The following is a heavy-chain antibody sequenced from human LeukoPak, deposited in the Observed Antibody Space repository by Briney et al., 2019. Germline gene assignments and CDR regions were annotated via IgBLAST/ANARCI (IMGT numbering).Heavy chain of an antibody. CDR1: GGTFSSYA. CDR2: IIPIFGTA. V-gene: IGHV1-69*05. CDR3: ARGKLGYYDAFDI. D-gene: IGHD3-22*01. J-gene: IGHJ3*02. Sequence: GASVKVSCKASGGTFSSYAISWVRQAPGQGLEWMGRIIPIFGTANYAQKFQGRVTITTDGSTSTAYMELSSLRSEDTAVYYCARGKLGYYDAFDIWGQGTMVTVSS.